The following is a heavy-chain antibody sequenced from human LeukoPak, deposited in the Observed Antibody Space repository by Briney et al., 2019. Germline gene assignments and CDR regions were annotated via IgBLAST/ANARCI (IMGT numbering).Heavy chain of an antibody. CDR2: FDPEDGET. CDR1: GYTLTELS. J-gene: IGHJ4*02. Sequence: GASVKVSCKVSGYTLTELSMHWVRQAPGKGLEWMGGFDPEDGETIYAQKFQGRVTITADESTSTAYMELSSLRSEGTAVYYCAGNIVATWTPFDYWGQGTLVTVSS. D-gene: IGHD5-12*01. V-gene: IGHV1-24*01. CDR3: AGNIVATWTPFDY.